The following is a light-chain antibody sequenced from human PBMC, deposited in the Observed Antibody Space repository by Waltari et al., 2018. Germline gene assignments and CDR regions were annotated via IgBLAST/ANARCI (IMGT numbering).Light chain of an antibody. CDR1: GPDIGDFKY. V-gene: IGLV2-14*03. CDR3: GSYTITSLVV. J-gene: IGLJ2*01. CDR2: DVT. Sequence: QSALTQPASVSGSPGQSITISCTGAGPDIGDFKYASWHQQHPGKAPKLLIYDVTHRPSGVSDRFSGSKPGNTASLIISGLQAGDEADYYCGSYTITSLVVFGGGIRLTVL.